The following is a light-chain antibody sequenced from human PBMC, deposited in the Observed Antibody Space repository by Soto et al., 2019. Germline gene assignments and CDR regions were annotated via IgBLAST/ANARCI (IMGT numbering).Light chain of an antibody. CDR2: DVS. J-gene: IGLJ2*01. Sequence: QSALTQPASVSGSPGQSITISCTGTSSDVGGYNYVSWYQQHPGKAPKLMIYDVSNRPSGVSNRFSGSKSGNTASLTISGLQADDEADDYCSSYTSSSTLDVFGGGTKLTVL. CDR1: SSDVGGYNY. CDR3: SSYTSSSTLDV. V-gene: IGLV2-14*01.